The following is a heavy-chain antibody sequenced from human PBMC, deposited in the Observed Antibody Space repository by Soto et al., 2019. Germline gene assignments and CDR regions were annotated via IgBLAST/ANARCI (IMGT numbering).Heavy chain of an antibody. CDR3: VREAGGRGNGAFAI. CDR2: IYYSGST. CDR1: GGSISTYY. V-gene: IGHV4-59*01. Sequence: AEALSLTCTVSGGSISTYYWRWMRQPPGKGLEWIGYIYYSGSTNSNPSLKSRVTISEDTSKNQLSLKLSSVTAADTAVYYCVREAGGRGNGAFAIWGQGTMVTVS. J-gene: IGHJ3*02. D-gene: IGHD3-16*01.